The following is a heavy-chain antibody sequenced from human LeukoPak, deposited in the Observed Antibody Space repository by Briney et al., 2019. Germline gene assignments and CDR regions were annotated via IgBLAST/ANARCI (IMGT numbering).Heavy chain of an antibody. Sequence: GGSLRLSCAASGFTFSSYSMNWVRQAPGKGLEWVSYISSSSSTIYYADSVKGRFTISRDNAKNSLYLQMNSLRAEDTAVYYCASTDGYYFDYWGQGTLVTVSS. CDR1: GFTFSSYS. CDR2: ISSSSSTI. J-gene: IGHJ4*02. CDR3: ASTDGYYFDY. D-gene: IGHD4-11*01. V-gene: IGHV3-48*01.